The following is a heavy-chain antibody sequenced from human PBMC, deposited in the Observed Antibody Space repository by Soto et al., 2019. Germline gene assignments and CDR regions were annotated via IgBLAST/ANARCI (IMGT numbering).Heavy chain of an antibody. V-gene: IGHV1-2*04. CDR2: INPNSGDT. CDR1: GYTFTGYY. Sequence: QVQLVQSGAEVKKPGASVKVSCMASGYTFTGYYMHWVRQAPGQGLEWMGWINPNSGDTIFAQKFQGWVTMTRDTSINTAYMELSRLRSDDTAVYYCARAEGYYYGSGPLDYWGQGTLLTVSS. D-gene: IGHD3-10*01. CDR3: ARAEGYYYGSGPLDY. J-gene: IGHJ4*02.